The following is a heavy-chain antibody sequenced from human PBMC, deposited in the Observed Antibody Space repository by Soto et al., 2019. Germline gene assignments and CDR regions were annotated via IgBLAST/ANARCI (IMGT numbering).Heavy chain of an antibody. CDR1: GYTFTSYG. D-gene: IGHD3-22*01. Sequence: EASVKVSCKASGYTFTSYGISWVRQAPGQGLEWMGIINPSGGSTSYAQKFQGRVTMTRDTSTSTVYMELSSLRSEDTAVYYCARGGSVHYYDSSGYYNWFDPWGQGTLVTVSS. CDR3: ARGGSVHYYDSSGYYNWFDP. CDR2: INPSGGST. V-gene: IGHV1-46*03. J-gene: IGHJ5*02.